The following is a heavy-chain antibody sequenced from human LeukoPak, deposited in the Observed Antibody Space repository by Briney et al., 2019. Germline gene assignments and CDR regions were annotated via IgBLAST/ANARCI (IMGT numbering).Heavy chain of an antibody. CDR3: ARGSSSWSLRPRRWFDP. D-gene: IGHD6-13*01. Sequence: SETLSLTCTVSGGSISSYYWSWIRQPPGKGLEWIGEINHSGSTNYNPSPKSRVTISVDTSKNQFSLKLSSVTAADTAVYYCARGSSSWSLRPRRWFDPWGQGTLVTVSS. J-gene: IGHJ5*02. CDR2: INHSGST. V-gene: IGHV4-34*01. CDR1: GGSISSYY.